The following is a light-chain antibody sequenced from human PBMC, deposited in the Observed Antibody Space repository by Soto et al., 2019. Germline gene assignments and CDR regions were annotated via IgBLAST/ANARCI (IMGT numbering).Light chain of an antibody. CDR2: DVS. Sequence: QSALTQPASVSGSPGQSITISCTGTSSDVGGYNYVSWYQQHPGKAPKLMIYDVSNRPSGVSNRFSGSKSGNTASLTISGRQADDEADYYCSSYTRSSTVVFGGGTQLTVL. CDR3: SSYTRSSTVV. J-gene: IGLJ2*01. V-gene: IGLV2-14*01. CDR1: SSDVGGYNY.